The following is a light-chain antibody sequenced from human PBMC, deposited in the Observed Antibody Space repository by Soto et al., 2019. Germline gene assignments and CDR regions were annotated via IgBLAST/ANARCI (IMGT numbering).Light chain of an antibody. CDR2: DVT. V-gene: IGLV2-14*03. CDR3: SSYTRSDTPVL. CDR1: ASDVGGYNY. Sequence: QSVLTQPASVSGSPGQSITISCTGTASDVGGYNYVSWYQHHPGTAPKLIIYDVTNRPSGVSNRFSGSKSGNTASLTISGLQADDEADYYCSSYTRSDTPVLFGGGTKLTVL. J-gene: IGLJ2*01.